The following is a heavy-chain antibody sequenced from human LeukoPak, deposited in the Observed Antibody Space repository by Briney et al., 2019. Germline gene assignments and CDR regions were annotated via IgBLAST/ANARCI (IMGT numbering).Heavy chain of an antibody. Sequence: GASVKVSCKASGYTFTSYYIHWVRQAPGQGLEWMGWISGYNGNTNYAQKFQGRVTMTTDTSTSTAYMELRSLRSDDTAVYYCARDLYCSGGVCYSSFIDFWGQGTLVTVSS. D-gene: IGHD2-15*01. CDR2: ISGYNGNT. J-gene: IGHJ4*02. CDR3: ARDLYCSGGVCYSSFIDF. V-gene: IGHV1-18*04. CDR1: GYTFTSYY.